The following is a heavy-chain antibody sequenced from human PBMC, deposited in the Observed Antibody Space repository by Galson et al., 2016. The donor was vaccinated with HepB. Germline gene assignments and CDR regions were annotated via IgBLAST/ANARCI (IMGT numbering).Heavy chain of an antibody. D-gene: IGHD2-2*01. CDR2: ISYDGSNK. J-gene: IGHJ4*02. V-gene: IGHV3-30*18. CDR1: GFTFSSYG. CDR3: AKDGRIYCSSASCHDHFHY. Sequence: SLRLSCAASGFTFSSYGMHWARQAPGKGLEWVAFISYDGSNKKYADSVKGRFTISRDNSKKTLSPQMNSLRAEDTAVYYCAKDGRIYCSSASCHDHFHYWGQGTLVTVSS.